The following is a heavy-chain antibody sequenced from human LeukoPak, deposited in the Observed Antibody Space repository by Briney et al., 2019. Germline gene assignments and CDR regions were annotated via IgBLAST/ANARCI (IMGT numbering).Heavy chain of an antibody. D-gene: IGHD4-17*01. Sequence: PGGSLRLSCAASGFTFSSYSMNWVRQAPGKGLEWVSSISSSSSYIYYADSVKGRFTISRDNAKNSLYLQMNSLRAEDTAVYYCAREYGDYVMSDAFDIWGQGTMVTVSS. J-gene: IGHJ3*02. CDR1: GFTFSSYS. V-gene: IGHV3-21*01. CDR2: ISSSSSYI. CDR3: AREYGDYVMSDAFDI.